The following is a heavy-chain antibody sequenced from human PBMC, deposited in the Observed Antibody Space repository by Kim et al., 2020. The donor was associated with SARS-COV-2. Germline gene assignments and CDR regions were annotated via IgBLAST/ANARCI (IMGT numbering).Heavy chain of an antibody. CDR3: ARGPPNGNYGFDN. CDR1: GVSLSNFY. V-gene: IGHV4-4*07. D-gene: IGHD2-8*01. CDR2: VYTSGST. Sequence: SETLSLTCSVSGVSLSNFYFNWIRQAAGKGLEWIGRVYTSGSTIYNPSLETRLTMSIDTYKNEFSLSLTHLTGADTAAYYCARGPPNGNYGFDNWGRGIL. J-gene: IGHJ4*02.